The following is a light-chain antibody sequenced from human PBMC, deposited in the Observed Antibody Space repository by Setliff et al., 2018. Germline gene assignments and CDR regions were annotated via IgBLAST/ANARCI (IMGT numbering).Light chain of an antibody. CDR1: SSDVDGYNY. V-gene: IGLV2-11*01. CDR3: CSYAGSYTSLYV. CDR2: DVS. J-gene: IGLJ1*01. Sequence: QSALAQPRSVSGSPGQSVTISCTGTSSDVDGYNYVSWYQHHPGKAPKLMIYDVSKRPSGVPDRFSGSKSGNTASLTISGLQAEDEADYYCCSYAGSYTSLYVFGTGTK.